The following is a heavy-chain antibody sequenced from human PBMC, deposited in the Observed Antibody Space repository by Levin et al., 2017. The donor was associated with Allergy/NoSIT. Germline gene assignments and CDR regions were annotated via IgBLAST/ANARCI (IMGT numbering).Heavy chain of an antibody. CDR2: ISYDGMNK. D-gene: IGHD4-17*01. CDR3: AKDLRFDGFDY. J-gene: IGHJ4*02. CDR1: GFTFSTYG. Sequence: GESLKISCAASGFTFSTYGMHWVRQAPGKGLEWMSVISYDGMNKYYADSVKGRFTISRDNSKNTLYLQMNSLRAEDTAVYYCAKDLRFDGFDYWGQGTLVTVSS. V-gene: IGHV3-30*18.